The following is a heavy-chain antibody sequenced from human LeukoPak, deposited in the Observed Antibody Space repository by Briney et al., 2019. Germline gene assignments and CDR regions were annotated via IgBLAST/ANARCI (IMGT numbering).Heavy chain of an antibody. V-gene: IGHV3-64D*06. Sequence: GGSLRLSCAASGFTFSSYVMSWVRQAPGKGLEFVSAVTSNGAHTYYADSVKDRFTISRDNSKNTLHLQLSSLRPDDTAMYYCVKGGRYSSNYYDYWGQGTLVTVSS. J-gene: IGHJ4*02. CDR1: GFTFSSYV. CDR3: VKGGRYSSNYYDY. D-gene: IGHD6-13*01. CDR2: VTSNGAHT.